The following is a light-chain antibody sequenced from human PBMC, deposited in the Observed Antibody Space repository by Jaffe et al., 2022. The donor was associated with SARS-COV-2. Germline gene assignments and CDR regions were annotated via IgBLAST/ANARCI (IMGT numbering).Light chain of an antibody. V-gene: IGLV2-14*01. CDR1: SSDVGYYDY. J-gene: IGLJ3*02. CDR3: SSYTNRRIWM. CDR2: DVT. Sequence: QSALTQPASVSGSPGQSITISCTGTSSDVGYYDYVSWYQQSPGEAPKLMIYDVTNRPSGVSSRFSGSKSGNTASLTISGLQAEDEADYYCSSYTNRRIWMFGGGTKLTVL.